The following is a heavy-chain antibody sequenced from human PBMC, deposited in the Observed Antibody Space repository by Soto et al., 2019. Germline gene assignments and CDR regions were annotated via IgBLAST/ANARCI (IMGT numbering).Heavy chain of an antibody. D-gene: IGHD5-18*01. CDR1: GFTFSSYG. V-gene: IGHV3-33*01. CDR2: IWYDGSNK. CDR3: ARVRGGYSYGSLWAGLYGMDV. J-gene: IGHJ6*02. Sequence: QVQLVESGGGVVQPGRSLRLSCAASGFTFSSYGMHWVRQAPGKGLEWVAVIWYDGSNKYYADSVKGRFTISRDNSKNTLYLQMNSLRAEDTAVYYCARVRGGYSYGSLWAGLYGMDVWGQGTTVTVSS.